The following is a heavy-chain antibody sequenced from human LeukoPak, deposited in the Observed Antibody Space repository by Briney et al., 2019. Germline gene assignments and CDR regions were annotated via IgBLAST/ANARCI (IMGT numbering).Heavy chain of an antibody. V-gene: IGHV4-30-2*01. CDR1: GGSISSGGYY. J-gene: IGHJ6*03. CDR2: IHHSGST. D-gene: IGHD1-26*01. CDR3: ASGGSYFGYYYYYMDV. Sequence: ASQTLSLTCTVSGGSISSGGYYWSWIRQPPGKGLEWIGYIHHSGSTYYNPSLKSRVTISVDRSKNQFSLKLSSVTAADTAVYYCASGGSYFGYYYYYMDVWGKGTTVTVSS.